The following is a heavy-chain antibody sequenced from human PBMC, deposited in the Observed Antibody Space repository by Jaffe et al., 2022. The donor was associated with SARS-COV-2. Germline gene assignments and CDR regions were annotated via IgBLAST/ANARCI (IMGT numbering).Heavy chain of an antibody. J-gene: IGHJ5*02. Sequence: QITLKESGPTLVKPTQTLTLTCTFSGFSLSTSGVGVGWIRQPPGKALEWLALIYWNDDKRYSPSLKSRLTITKDTSKNQVVLTMTNMDPVDTATYYCAHRRYDFWSGYFTLKPGWFDPWGQGTLVTVSS. D-gene: IGHD3-3*01. CDR2: IYWNDDK. V-gene: IGHV2-5*01. CDR1: GFSLSTSGVG. CDR3: AHRRYDFWSGYFTLKPGWFDP.